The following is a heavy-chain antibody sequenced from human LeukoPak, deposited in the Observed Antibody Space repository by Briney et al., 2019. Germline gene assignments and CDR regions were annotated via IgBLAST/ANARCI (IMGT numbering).Heavy chain of an antibody. CDR1: GFTFSSYS. V-gene: IGHV3-48*04. Sequence: GGSLRLSCAASGFTFSSYSMNWVRQAPGKGLEWVSYISSSSSTIYYADSVKGRFTISRDNAKNSLYLQMNSLRAEDTAVYYCAKGRRGSGWYPRDYFDYWGQGTLVTVSS. CDR3: AKGRRGSGWYPRDYFDY. CDR2: ISSSSSTI. J-gene: IGHJ4*02. D-gene: IGHD6-19*01.